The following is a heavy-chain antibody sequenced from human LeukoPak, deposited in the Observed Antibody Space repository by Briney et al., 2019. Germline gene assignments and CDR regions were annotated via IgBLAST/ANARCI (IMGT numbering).Heavy chain of an antibody. J-gene: IGHJ6*04. CDR1: GYTFTNYY. D-gene: IGHD3-22*01. CDR2: IDPSAGST. V-gene: IGHV1-46*01. CDR3: ARAHYASSNIKVPFDV. Sequence: ASVKVSCKASGYTFTNYYMHWVRQAPGQGLEWMGVIDPSAGSTTYAQKFQGRVTMTRDTATSTVYMELSSLRSDDTAVYYCARAHYASSNIKVPFDVWGKGTTVTLSS.